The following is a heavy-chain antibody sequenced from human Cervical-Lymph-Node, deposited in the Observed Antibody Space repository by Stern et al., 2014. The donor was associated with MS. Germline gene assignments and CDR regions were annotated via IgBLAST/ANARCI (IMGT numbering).Heavy chain of an antibody. CDR3: ARQEDYYDSSGLLKYYFDY. D-gene: IGHD3-22*01. CDR1: GFTFSSYG. J-gene: IGHJ4*02. CDR2: ISYDGSNK. V-gene: IGHV3-30*03. Sequence: QVQLVQSGGGVVQPGRSLRLSCAASGFTFSSYGMHWVRQAPGKGLEWVAVISYDGSNKYYADSVKGRFTISRDNSKNTLYLQMNSLRAEDTAVYYCARQEDYYDSSGLLKYYFDYWGQGTLVTVSS.